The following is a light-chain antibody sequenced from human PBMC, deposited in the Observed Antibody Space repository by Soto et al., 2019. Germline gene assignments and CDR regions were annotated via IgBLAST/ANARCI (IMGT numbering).Light chain of an antibody. V-gene: IGLV2-23*01. J-gene: IGLJ1*01. Sequence: QSVLAQPASVSGSPGQSITISCTGSSSDIGGFGLVSWYRHHPGEAPKLIIFEGGKRPSGVSSRFSGSKSGNMASLTISGLQAEDEADYYCCAYAGGDHLFVFGAGTKVTVL. CDR2: EGG. CDR1: SSDIGGFGL. CDR3: CAYAGGDHLFV.